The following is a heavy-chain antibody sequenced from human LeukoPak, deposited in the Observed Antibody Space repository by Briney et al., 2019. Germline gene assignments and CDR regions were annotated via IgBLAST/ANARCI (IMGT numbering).Heavy chain of an antibody. J-gene: IGHJ4*02. CDR3: ARVEGKFVEKYYFDY. V-gene: IGHV1-2*02. CDR1: GCTFTGYY. Sequence: ASVKVSCKASGCTFTGYYMHWVRQAPGQGLEWMGWINPNSGGTNYAQKFQGRVTMTRDTSISTAYMELSRLRSDDTAVYYCARVEGKFVEKYYFDYWGQGTLVTVSS. D-gene: IGHD3-16*01. CDR2: INPNSGGT.